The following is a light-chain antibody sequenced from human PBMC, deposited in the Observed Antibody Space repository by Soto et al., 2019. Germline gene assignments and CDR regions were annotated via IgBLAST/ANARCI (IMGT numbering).Light chain of an antibody. CDR2: EFR. CDR1: SSYIGSYNY. CDR3: ISYRGSDTSYV. V-gene: IGLV2-14*01. Sequence: HYVLTQPASVSGSPGHSITISCTGTSSYIGSYNYVAWYQQFPGKTPKLIIYEFRNRPSGVSFRFSGSKSGNTASLKISGLKAEDEADYYCISYRGSDTSYVFGTGTKVTVL. J-gene: IGLJ1*01.